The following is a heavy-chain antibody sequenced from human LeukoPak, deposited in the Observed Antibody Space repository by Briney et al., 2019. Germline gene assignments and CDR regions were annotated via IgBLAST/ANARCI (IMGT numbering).Heavy chain of an antibody. Sequence: ASVKVSCKVSGYTLTELSMHWVRQATGKGLEWMGGFDPEDGETIYAQKFQGRVTMTEDTSTDTAYMELSSLRSEDTAVYYCATGAYCGGDCYPYWYFDLWGRGTLVTVSS. CDR2: FDPEDGET. J-gene: IGHJ2*01. V-gene: IGHV1-24*01. CDR1: GYTLTELS. D-gene: IGHD2-21*02. CDR3: ATGAYCGGDCYPYWYFDL.